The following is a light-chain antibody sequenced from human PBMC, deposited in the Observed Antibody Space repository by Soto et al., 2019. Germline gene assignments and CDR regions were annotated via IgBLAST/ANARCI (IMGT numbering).Light chain of an antibody. CDR1: SSDIGGFDL. Sequence: QSALTHPDSLSGSPGQSITISCTGSSSDIGGFDLVSWYQQHPCKAPKLLHSEVNKRPSGFSNRFSGSKSGNTASLTISGLQADDEAYDYCCSSVGIRNFVFGGGTKLTVL. CDR2: EVN. V-gene: IGLV2-23*02. J-gene: IGLJ2*01. CDR3: CSSVGIRNFV.